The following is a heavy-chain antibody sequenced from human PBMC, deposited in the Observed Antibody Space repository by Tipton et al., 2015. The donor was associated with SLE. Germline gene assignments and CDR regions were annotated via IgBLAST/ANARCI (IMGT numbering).Heavy chain of an antibody. D-gene: IGHD4-17*01. CDR1: GGSISSSSYY. V-gene: IGHV4-39*02. CDR2: VYYSGST. J-gene: IGHJ4*02. CDR3: ARDKNGDYYDY. Sequence: GLVKPSETLSLTCTVSGGSISSSSYYWGWIRQSPGKGLEWIGSVYYSGSTYYSPSLKSRVTTSVDTSKNQFSLKRSSVTAADTAVYYCARDKNGDYYDYWGQGTLVTVSS.